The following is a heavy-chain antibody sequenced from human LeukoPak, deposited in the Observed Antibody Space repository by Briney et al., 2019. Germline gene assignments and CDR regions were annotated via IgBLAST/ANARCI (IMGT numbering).Heavy chain of an antibody. D-gene: IGHD5-18*01. Sequence: GGSLRLSCAASGFIFSNYEMNWVRQAPGKGLEWLSYISTSGSTIYYADSVKGRFTISRDNAKKSLYLQMKSLRAEDTAVYYCARLDTAMVMGAFDIWGQGTMVTVSS. CDR2: ISTSGSTI. J-gene: IGHJ3*02. V-gene: IGHV3-48*03. CDR1: GFIFSNYE. CDR3: ARLDTAMVMGAFDI.